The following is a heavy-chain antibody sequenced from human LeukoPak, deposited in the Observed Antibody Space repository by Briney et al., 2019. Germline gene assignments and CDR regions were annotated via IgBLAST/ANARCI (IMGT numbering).Heavy chain of an antibody. Sequence: GGSLILSCAASGFTFSSYLMSWVRQAPWKGMEWVANKKQEGSEKYYVDSVQGRFTISRDNAKNSLYLQMNSLRAEDTAVYYCVGFWSGYPTHAFDIWGQGKMVTVFS. D-gene: IGHD3-3*01. J-gene: IGHJ3*02. CDR1: GFTFSSYL. CDR3: VGFWSGYPTHAFDI. V-gene: IGHV3-7*01. CDR2: KKQEGSEK.